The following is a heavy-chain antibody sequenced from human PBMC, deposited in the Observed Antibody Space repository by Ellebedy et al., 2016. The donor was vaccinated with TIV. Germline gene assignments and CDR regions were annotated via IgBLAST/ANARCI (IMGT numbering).Heavy chain of an antibody. D-gene: IGHD3-10*01. J-gene: IGHJ4*02. CDR1: GFSLSSYW. CDR2: IKQDGSEK. CDR3: GRAIGSGSCY. V-gene: IGHV3-7*01. Sequence: GGSLRLSCAASGFSLSSYWMHWVRQAPGKGLEWVANIKQDGSEKYYVDSVKGRFTISRDNAKNSLYLQMNSLRAEDTAVYFCGRAIGSGSCYWGQGTPVTVSS.